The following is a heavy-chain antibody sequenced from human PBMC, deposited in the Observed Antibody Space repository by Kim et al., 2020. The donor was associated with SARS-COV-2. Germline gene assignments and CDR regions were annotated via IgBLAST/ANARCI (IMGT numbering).Heavy chain of an antibody. Sequence: GGSLRLSCAASGFTFSTYWMHWVRQAPGKGLSCVSRIDPDGNTADCAASVKGRFTISRDNAKNTLYLQMNSLRDEDTAVYYCVRGSNAWRGVDYWGQGTLVTVSS. D-gene: IGHD3-3*01. J-gene: IGHJ4*02. V-gene: IGHV3-74*01. CDR1: GFTFSTYW. CDR2: IDPDGNTA. CDR3: VRGSNAWRGVDY.